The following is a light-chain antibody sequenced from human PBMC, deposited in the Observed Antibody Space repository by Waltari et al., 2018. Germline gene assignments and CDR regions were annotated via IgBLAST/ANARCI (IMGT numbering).Light chain of an antibody. CDR3: QSYDVRLGTSV. V-gene: IGLV1-40*01. J-gene: IGLJ3*02. CDR1: SSNLGAAYN. CDR2: DNS. Sequence: QSVLTQPPSVSGAPGQRVTISCTGSSSNLGAAYNVHWYQQFPRTTPRLLIDDNSDRPSGVPDRFSGSKSGAAASLVITGLQPEDEADYYCQSYDVRLGTSVFGGGTKLAVL.